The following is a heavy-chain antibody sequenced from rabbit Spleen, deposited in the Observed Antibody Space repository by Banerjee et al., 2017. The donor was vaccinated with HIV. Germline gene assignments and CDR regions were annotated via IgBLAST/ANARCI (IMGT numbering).Heavy chain of an antibody. V-gene: IGHV1S40*01. Sequence: QSLEESGGDLVKPGASLTLTCTASGFSFSSSDYMCWVRQAPGKGPEYIACIYNGDGSTYYASWVNGRFTVSKTSSTTVTLQMTSLTAADTATYFCARDLPGVIGWNFGWWGQGTLVTVS. CDR3: ARDLPGVIGWNFGW. D-gene: IGHD4-1*01. CDR1: GFSFSSSDY. CDR2: IYNGDGST. J-gene: IGHJ3*01.